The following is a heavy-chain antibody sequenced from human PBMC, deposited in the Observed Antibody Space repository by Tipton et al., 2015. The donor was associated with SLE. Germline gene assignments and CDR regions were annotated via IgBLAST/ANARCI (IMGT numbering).Heavy chain of an antibody. D-gene: IGHD1-26*01. J-gene: IGHJ4*02. Sequence: TLSLTCAVYGGSFSGYYWSWIRQPPGKGLEWIGYIYYSGSTNYNPSLKSRVTISVDTSKNQFSLKLSSVTAADTAVYYCAREEGVGGFDYWGQGTLVTVSS. CDR2: IYYSGST. CDR3: AREEGVGGFDY. CDR1: GGSFSGYY. V-gene: IGHV4-59*01.